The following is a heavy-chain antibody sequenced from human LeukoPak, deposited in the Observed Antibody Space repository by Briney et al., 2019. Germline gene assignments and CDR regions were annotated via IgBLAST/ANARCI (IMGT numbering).Heavy chain of an antibody. CDR2: INPSGGST. Sequence: ASVKVSCKASGYTFTSYYMHWVRQAPGQGLEWMGIINPSGGSTSYAQKFQGGVTMTRDTSTSTVYMELSSLRSEDTAVYYCARDRDTYYDILTGYSSYYFDYWGQGTLVTVSS. CDR1: GYTFTSYY. D-gene: IGHD3-9*01. V-gene: IGHV1-46*01. CDR3: ARDRDTYYDILTGYSSYYFDY. J-gene: IGHJ4*02.